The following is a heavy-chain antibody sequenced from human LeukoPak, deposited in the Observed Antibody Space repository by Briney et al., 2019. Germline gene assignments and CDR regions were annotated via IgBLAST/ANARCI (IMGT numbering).Heavy chain of an antibody. D-gene: IGHD3-10*01. CDR1: GYTLTELS. J-gene: IGHJ5*02. CDR3: TLLWFGELNIHWCDP. Sequence: ASVKVSCKVSGYTLTELSMHWVRQAPGKGLEWMGGFDPEDGETIYAQKFQGRVTMTEDTSTDTAYMELSSLRSEDTAVYYCTLLWFGELNIHWCDPWGQGTLVSVSS. V-gene: IGHV1-24*01. CDR2: FDPEDGET.